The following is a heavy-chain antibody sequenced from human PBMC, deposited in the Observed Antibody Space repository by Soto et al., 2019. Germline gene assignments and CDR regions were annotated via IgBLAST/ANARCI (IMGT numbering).Heavy chain of an antibody. CDR1: GFTVNASS. Sequence: HGGSLRLCCAASGFTVNASSMNWVRQAPGKGLEWVSSITSKSSYTYYADSVKGRFTISRDNARNSLFLDMSSLRVEDTAVYYCARDKYPSGCHGFDFWGQGTLVTVSS. V-gene: IGHV3-21*01. CDR3: ARDKYPSGCHGFDF. D-gene: IGHD6-19*01. CDR2: ITSKSSYT. J-gene: IGHJ4*02.